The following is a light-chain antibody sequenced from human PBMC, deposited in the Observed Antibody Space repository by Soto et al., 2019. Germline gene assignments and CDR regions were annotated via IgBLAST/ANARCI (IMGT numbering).Light chain of an antibody. V-gene: IGKV2-28*01. CDR3: MQALQTPFT. CDR2: LGS. J-gene: IGKJ3*01. Sequence: DIVMTQSALYLPVTPGEPASISCRSSQSLLHRNGYNYLDWYLQKPGQSPQLLIYLGSNRASGVPDRFSGSGSGTDFTLKISRVEAEDVGVYYCMQALQTPFTFGPGTKVEIK. CDR1: QSLLHRNGYNY.